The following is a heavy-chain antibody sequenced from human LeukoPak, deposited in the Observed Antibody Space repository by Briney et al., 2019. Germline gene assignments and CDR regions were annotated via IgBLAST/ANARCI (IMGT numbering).Heavy chain of an antibody. CDR3: AKGRYFDWLLPFDY. CDR2: ISWNSGSI. CDR1: GFTFDDYA. Sequence: GGSLRLSCAASGFTFDDYAMHWVRQAPGKGLEWVSGISWNSGSIGYADSVKGRFTISRDNAKNSLYLQMNSLRAEDTALYYCAKGRYFDWLLPFDYGGQGPLVPVSS. V-gene: IGHV3-9*01. J-gene: IGHJ4*02. D-gene: IGHD3-9*01.